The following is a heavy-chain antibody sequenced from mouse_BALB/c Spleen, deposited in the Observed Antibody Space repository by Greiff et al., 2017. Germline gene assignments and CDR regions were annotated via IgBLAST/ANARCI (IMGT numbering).Heavy chain of an antibody. J-gene: IGHJ3*01. CDR3: ARDPQRRGDGNSGRFAY. CDR2: ISDGGSYT. D-gene: IGHD2-1*01. Sequence: EVKLVESGGGLVKPGGSLKLSCAASGFTFSDYYMYWVRQTPEKRLEWVATISDGGSYTYYPDSVKGRFTISRDNAKNNLYLQMSSLKSEDTAMYYCARDPQRRGDGNSGRFAYWGQGTLVTVSA. V-gene: IGHV5-4*02. CDR1: GFTFSDYY.